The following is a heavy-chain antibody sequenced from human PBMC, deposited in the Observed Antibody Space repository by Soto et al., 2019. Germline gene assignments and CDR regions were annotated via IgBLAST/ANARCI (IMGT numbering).Heavy chain of an antibody. CDR3: TTDVSNQRYFDWFEWGFDY. Sequence: EVQLVESGGGLVKPGGSLRLSCAASGFTFSNAWMSWVRQAPGKGLEWVGRIKSKTDGGTTDYAAPVKGRFTISRDDSKNTLYLQMNSLKTEDTAVYYCTTDVSNQRYFDWFEWGFDYWGQGTLVTVSS. CDR2: IKSKTDGGTT. J-gene: IGHJ4*02. V-gene: IGHV3-15*01. D-gene: IGHD3-9*01. CDR1: GFTFSNAW.